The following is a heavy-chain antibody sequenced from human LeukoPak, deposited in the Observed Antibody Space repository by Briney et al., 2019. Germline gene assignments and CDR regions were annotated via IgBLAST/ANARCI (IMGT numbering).Heavy chain of an antibody. CDR1: GFTFSNYG. V-gene: IGHV3-23*01. J-gene: IGHJ6*02. CDR3: AKPPAPYYYYGMDV. Sequence: GRSLRLSCAAAGFTFSNYGMTWVRQAPGKGLEWVSGISGSGGSTNYADSVKGRFTISRGNSKNTLYLQMNSLRAEDTAVYYCAKPPAPYYYYGMDVWGQGTTVTVSS. CDR2: ISGSGGST. D-gene: IGHD2-2*01.